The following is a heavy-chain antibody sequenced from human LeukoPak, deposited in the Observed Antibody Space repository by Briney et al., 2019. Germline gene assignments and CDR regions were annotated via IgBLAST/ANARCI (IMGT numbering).Heavy chain of an antibody. CDR2: INPSGGST. D-gene: IGHD5-24*01. CDR1: GYTFTSYY. V-gene: IGHV1-46*01. Sequence: GASVKVSCKASGYTFTSYYMHWVRQAPGQGLEWMGIINPSGGSTSYAQKFQGRVTMTRDTSTSTVYIELSSLRSEDTAVYYCARVQRDGYNPRGFDYWGQGTLVTVSS. J-gene: IGHJ4*02. CDR3: ARVQRDGYNPRGFDY.